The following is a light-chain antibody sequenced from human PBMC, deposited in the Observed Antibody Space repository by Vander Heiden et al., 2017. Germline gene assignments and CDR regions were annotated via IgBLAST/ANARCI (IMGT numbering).Light chain of an antibody. J-gene: IGKJ1*01. CDR2: AAS. CDR1: QGISTW. V-gene: IGKV1-5*03. CDR3: QHYNSYPWT. Sequence: IQMTHSPSTLSASVGDRVTITCRASQGISTWLAWYQQKPGKAPKFLIYAASSLETGVPSRFSGSGSGTEFTLTISSLQPDDSATYYCQHYNSYPWTFGQGTKVEIK.